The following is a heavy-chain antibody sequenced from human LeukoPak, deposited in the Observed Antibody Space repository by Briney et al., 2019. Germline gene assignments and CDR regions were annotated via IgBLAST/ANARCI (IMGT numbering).Heavy chain of an antibody. CDR2: INHSGST. D-gene: IGHD6-19*01. V-gene: IGHV4-34*01. J-gene: IGHJ4*02. CDR1: GGSFSGYY. Sequence: SETLSLTCAVYGGSFSGYYWSWIRQPPGKGLEWIGEINHSGSTNYNPSLKSRVTISVDTSKNQFSLKLSSVTAADTAVYYCARSVLSGWYRFDYWGQGTLVTVSS. CDR3: ARSVLSGWYRFDY.